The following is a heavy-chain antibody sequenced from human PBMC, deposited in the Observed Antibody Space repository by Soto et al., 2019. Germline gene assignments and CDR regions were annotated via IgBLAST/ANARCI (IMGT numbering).Heavy chain of an antibody. CDR3: AKRYSDSGSYGVGHDK. Sequence: EVQLLESGGDLVQPGGSLRLSCAASGFTFSTYAMSWVRQTAGKGLEWVSAISGSGGTTYYADSVKGRVTVSRDNSKNTVYRQMNSLRVEDTAVYYCAKRYSDSGSYGVGHDKGGQGTLVTVTS. CDR1: GFTFSTYA. D-gene: IGHD3-10*01. CDR2: ISGSGGTT. J-gene: IGHJ4*02. V-gene: IGHV3-23*01.